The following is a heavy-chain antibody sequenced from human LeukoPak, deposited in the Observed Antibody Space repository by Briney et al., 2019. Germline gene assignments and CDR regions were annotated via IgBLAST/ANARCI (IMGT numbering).Heavy chain of an antibody. CDR3: ARDKSDDFWSGYYTPWFDP. V-gene: IGHV3-33*01. D-gene: IGHD3-3*01. CDR1: GFTFSSYG. CDR2: IWYDGSNK. Sequence: PGGSLRLSCAASGFTFSSYGMHWVRQAPGKGLEWVAVIWYDGSNKYYADSVKGRFTISRDNSKNTLYLQMNSLRAEGTAVYYCARDKSDDFWSGYYTPWFDPWGQGTLVTVSS. J-gene: IGHJ5*02.